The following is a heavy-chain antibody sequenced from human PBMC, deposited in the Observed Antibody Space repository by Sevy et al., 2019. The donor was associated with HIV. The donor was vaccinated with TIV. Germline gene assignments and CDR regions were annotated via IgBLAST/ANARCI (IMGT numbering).Heavy chain of an antibody. V-gene: IGHV3-30-3*01. D-gene: IGHD6-19*01. CDR1: GFTFSSYA. Sequence: QLGGSLRLSCAASGFTFSSYAMHWVRQAPGKGLEWVAVISYDGSNKYYADSVKGRFTISRDNSKNTLYLQMNSLRAEDTAVYYCARDRGPQWLKYFFDYWGQGTLVTVSS. CDR3: ARDRGPQWLKYFFDY. CDR2: ISYDGSNK. J-gene: IGHJ4*02.